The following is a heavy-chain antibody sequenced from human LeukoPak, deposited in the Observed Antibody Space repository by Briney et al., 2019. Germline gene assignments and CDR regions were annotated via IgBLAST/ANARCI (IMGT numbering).Heavy chain of an antibody. J-gene: IGHJ4*02. Sequence: PGGSLRLSCAASGFTFTRYRMTWVRQAPGKGLECVAHIFPDGRQEPCVDSVKGRITASRDNAQNSVFLQMNRLRVEDTAMYYCARWRWQQSEFDLWGQGILVTVSS. CDR1: GFTFTRYR. V-gene: IGHV3-7*01. D-gene: IGHD5-24*01. CDR2: IFPDGRQE. CDR3: ARWRWQQSEFDL.